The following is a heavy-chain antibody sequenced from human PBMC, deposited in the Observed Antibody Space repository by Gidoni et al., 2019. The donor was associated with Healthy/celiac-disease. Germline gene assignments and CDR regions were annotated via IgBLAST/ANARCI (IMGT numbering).Heavy chain of an antibody. CDR3: ARARLRGVLVGTVY. CDR2: INHSGST. V-gene: IGHV4-34*01. J-gene: IGHJ4*02. CDR1: GGSFSGYY. Sequence: QVQLQQWGAGLLKPSEPLSLTCAVYGGSFSGYYWRWIRQPPGKGLEWIGEINHSGSTNYNPSLKSRVTISVDTSKNQFTLKLSSVTAADTAVYYWARARLRGVLVGTVYWGQGTLVTVSS. D-gene: IGHD4-17*01.